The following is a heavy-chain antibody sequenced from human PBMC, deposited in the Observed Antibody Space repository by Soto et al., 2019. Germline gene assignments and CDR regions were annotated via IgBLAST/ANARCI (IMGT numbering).Heavy chain of an antibody. D-gene: IGHD2-2*01. CDR2: IIPIFGTA. CDR3: ARLWDIVVVPAAGWFDP. V-gene: IGHV1-69*13. Sequence: SVKVSCKASGGTFSSYAISWVRQAPGQGLEWMGGIIPIFGTANYAQKFQGRVTITVDESTSTAYMELSSLRSEDTAVYYCARLWDIVVVPAAGWFDPWGQGTLVTVSS. J-gene: IGHJ5*02. CDR1: GGTFSSYA.